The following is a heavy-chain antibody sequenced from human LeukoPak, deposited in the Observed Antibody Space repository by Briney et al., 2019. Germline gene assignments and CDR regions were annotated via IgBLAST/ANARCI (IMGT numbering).Heavy chain of an antibody. CDR3: ARVWRVVTRAFDI. CDR1: GYTFTGYY. Sequence: ASVKVSCKASGYTFTGYYMHWVRQAPGQGPEWMGWINPNSGGSKYAQKFQGRITLTRDTSISTAYMELTSLRSDDTAVYYCARVWRVVTRAFDIWGQGTMVTVSS. D-gene: IGHD3-3*01. J-gene: IGHJ3*02. CDR2: INPNSGGS. V-gene: IGHV1-2*02.